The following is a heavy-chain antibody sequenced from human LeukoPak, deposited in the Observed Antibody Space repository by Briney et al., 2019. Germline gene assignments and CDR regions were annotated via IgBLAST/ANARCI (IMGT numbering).Heavy chain of an antibody. CDR3: AKESPHFDY. CDR1: GCTFSSYA. CDR2: ISGSGGTT. V-gene: IGHV3-23*01. Sequence: GGSLRLSCADSGCTFSSYAMSWVRQAPGKGLEWVSTISGSGGTTYYADSVKGRFTISRDNTKNTLYLQMNSLRAEDTAVYYCAKESPHFDYWGQGTLVTVSS. J-gene: IGHJ4*02.